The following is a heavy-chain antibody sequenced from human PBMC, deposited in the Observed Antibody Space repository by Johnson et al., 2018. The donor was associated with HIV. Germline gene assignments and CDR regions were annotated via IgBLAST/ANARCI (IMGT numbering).Heavy chain of an antibody. CDR2: ISNDGSNN. J-gene: IGHJ3*01. Sequence: VQLVESRGVLVQPGGSLRLSCAASRFTFKTYTMHWVRQAPGKGLEWVALISNDGSNNYYADSVKGRFTISRDNSENTVFLQMNSLRSEDTAVYFCAKLNPVDDSFDLWGQGTMVTVSS. CDR3: AKLNPVDDSFDL. CDR1: RFTFKTYT. V-gene: IGHV3-30*18. D-gene: IGHD2-15*01.